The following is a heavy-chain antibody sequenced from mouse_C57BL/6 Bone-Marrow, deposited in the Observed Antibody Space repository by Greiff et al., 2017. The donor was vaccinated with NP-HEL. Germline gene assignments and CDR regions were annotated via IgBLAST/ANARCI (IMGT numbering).Heavy chain of an antibody. CDR1: GYTFTSYW. J-gene: IGHJ1*03. D-gene: IGHD1-1*01. CDR3: ARIYGSSHWYFDV. CDR2: IHPNSGST. V-gene: IGHV1-64*01. Sequence: VQLQQPGAELVKPGASVKLSCKASGYTFTSYWMHWVKQRPGQGLEWIGMIHPNSGSTNYNEKFKSKATMTVDKSSSTAYMQRSSLTSEDSAVYYCARIYGSSHWYFDVWGTGTTVTVSS.